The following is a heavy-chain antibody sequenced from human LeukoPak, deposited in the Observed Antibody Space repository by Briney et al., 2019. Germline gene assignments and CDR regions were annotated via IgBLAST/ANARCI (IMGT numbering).Heavy chain of an antibody. J-gene: IGHJ6*02. V-gene: IGHV3-7*03. CDR1: GFSFSSYW. D-gene: IGHD2-2*01. Sequence: GGSLRLSCAASGFSFSSYWMSWVRQAPGKGLEWVANIKEDGSDKYYVDSMKGRFTISRDNAKNSLYLHVNSLRAEDTAVYYCARDSGSSTSCCYYYYYGMDVWGQGTTVTVSS. CDR2: IKEDGSDK. CDR3: ARDSGSSTSCCYYYYYGMDV.